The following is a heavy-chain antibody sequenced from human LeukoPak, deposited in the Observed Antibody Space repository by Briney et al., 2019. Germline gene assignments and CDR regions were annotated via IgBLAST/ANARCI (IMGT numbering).Heavy chain of an antibody. CDR1: GFSFASSD. V-gene: IGHV3-30*02. D-gene: IGHD6-19*01. J-gene: IGHJ4*02. CDR3: VKDSSSGWYYLDY. CDR2: IGYDGSIK. Sequence: GGSLRLSCESSGFSFASSDMHWVRQAPGKGLEWVAFIGYDGSIKYYAESVKGRFTISRDNSKNTLYLQLKSLRFDDTALYYCVKDSSSGWYYLDYWGQGTLVTVSS.